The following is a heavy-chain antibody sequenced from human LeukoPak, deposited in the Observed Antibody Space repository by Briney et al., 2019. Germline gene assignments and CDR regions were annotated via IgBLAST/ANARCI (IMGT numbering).Heavy chain of an antibody. CDR1: GYTFTSYG. J-gene: IGHJ6*03. CDR3: ARDLNLRRLWFGESDYYYYHMDV. D-gene: IGHD3-10*01. Sequence: ASVKVSCKASGYTFTSYGISWVRQAPGQGLEWMGWISAYNGNTNYAQKLQGRVTMTTDTSTSTAYMELRSLRSDDTAVYYCARDLNLRRLWFGESDYYYYHMDVWGKGTTVTVSS. CDR2: ISAYNGNT. V-gene: IGHV1-18*01.